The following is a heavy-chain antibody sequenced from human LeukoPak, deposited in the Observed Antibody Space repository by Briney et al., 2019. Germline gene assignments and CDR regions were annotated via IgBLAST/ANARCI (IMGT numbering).Heavy chain of an antibody. D-gene: IGHD2-21*01. J-gene: IGHJ4*02. Sequence: SETLSLTCTVSGGSISSSSHYWGWIRQPPGKGLEWIGSIYYSGITYYNPSLKSRVTISSDTSKNQFSLKLTSVTAADTAVYYCARLSPIWWFYWGQGTLVTVSS. CDR1: GGSISSSSHY. CDR3: ARLSPIWWFY. CDR2: IYYSGIT. V-gene: IGHV4-39*01.